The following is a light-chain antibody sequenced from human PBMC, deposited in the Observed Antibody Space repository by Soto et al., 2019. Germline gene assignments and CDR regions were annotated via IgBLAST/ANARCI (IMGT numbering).Light chain of an antibody. V-gene: IGKV3-20*01. CDR1: QSVSSSY. CDR3: HQYGSSPYT. Sequence: EIVLTQSPGTLSLSPGERATLSCRASQSVSSSYLAWYQQKPGQAPRLLIYGASSRDTGIPDRFSGSGSGTDFTLTINRLELEEFAVYYCHQYGSSPYTFGQGTKLEI. J-gene: IGKJ2*01. CDR2: GAS.